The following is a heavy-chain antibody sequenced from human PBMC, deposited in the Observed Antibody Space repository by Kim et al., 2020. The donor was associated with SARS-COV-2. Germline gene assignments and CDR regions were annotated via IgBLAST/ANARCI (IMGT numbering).Heavy chain of an antibody. V-gene: IGHV3-49*04. CDR2: ITTKPYGETP. Sequence: GGSLRLSCTASGFTFGDYAMSWVRQAPGKGLEWVSFITTKPYGETPEYAASVKGRFTISRDDSKSIAYLQMSSLRTEDTAVYFCTRTRKDWSASSHYYY. CDR3: TRTRKDWSASSHYYY. D-gene: IGHD1-1*01. CDR1: GFTFGDYA. J-gene: IGHJ6*01.